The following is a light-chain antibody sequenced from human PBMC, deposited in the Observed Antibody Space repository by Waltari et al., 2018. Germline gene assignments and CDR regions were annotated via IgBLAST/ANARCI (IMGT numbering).Light chain of an antibody. V-gene: IGKV4-1*01. Sequence: DIVMTQSPDSLAMSLGERAPINCKSSQSVLYSANNKNYLAWYQQKPGQPPNLLIYWASTRESGVPDRFSGSGSGTDFTLTISSLQAEDVAVYYCQQYYTTPYTFGQGTKLEIK. J-gene: IGKJ2*01. CDR2: WAS. CDR1: QSVLYSANNKNY. CDR3: QQYYTTPYT.